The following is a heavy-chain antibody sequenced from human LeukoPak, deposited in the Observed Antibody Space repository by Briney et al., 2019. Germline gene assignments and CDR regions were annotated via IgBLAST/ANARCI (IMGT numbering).Heavy chain of an antibody. J-gene: IGHJ4*02. CDR2: IYSGGST. CDR1: GFTFSSYA. CDR3: ARSSAPLQVGDFDY. V-gene: IGHV3-66*01. Sequence: PGGSLRLSCAASGFTFSSYAMHWVRQAPGKGLEWVSVIYSGGSTYYADSVKGRLTISRDNSKNTLYLQMNSLRAEDTAVYYCARSSAPLQVGDFDYWGQGTLVTVSS. D-gene: IGHD1-26*01.